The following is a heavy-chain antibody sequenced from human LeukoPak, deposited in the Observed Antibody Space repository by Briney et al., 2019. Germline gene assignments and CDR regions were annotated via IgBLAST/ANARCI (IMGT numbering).Heavy chain of an antibody. Sequence: GGSLRLSCPASGFTFSSFWMSWVRQAPGKGREWVANIQQDGSEKYYVDSVKGRFTISRDNAKNSLHLQMNSLRAEDTAVYYCAREVGLSSGGSCTYDKWGQGILVTVSS. J-gene: IGHJ4*02. CDR1: GFTFSSFW. CDR2: IQQDGSEK. V-gene: IGHV3-7*01. D-gene: IGHD2-15*01. CDR3: AREVGLSSGGSCTYDK.